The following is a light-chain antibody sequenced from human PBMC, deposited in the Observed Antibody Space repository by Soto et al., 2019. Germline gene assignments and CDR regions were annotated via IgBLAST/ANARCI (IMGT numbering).Light chain of an antibody. CDR2: SNN. V-gene: IGLV1-44*01. Sequence: QSALTQPPSASGTPGQRVTISCSGSSSNIGSNTVNWYQQFPQTAPKLLIYSNNQRPSGVPDRFSGSKSGTSASLAISGLQSEDEADYYCAAWDDSLHGFYVXGTGTKVTV. CDR3: AAWDDSLHGFYV. J-gene: IGLJ1*01. CDR1: SSNIGSNT.